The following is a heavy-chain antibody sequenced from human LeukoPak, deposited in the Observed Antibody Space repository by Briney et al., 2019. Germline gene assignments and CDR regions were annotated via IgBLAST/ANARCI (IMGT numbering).Heavy chain of an antibody. Sequence: GGSLRLSCAAFGFTFSIYAMSWVRQAPRKGLEWISTISGSDDSTYYADSVKGRFTISRDNSKNTLNLQMNSLTAEDTAVYYCAKPPSYWGQGTLVTVSS. CDR1: GFTFSIYA. CDR2: ISGSDDST. CDR3: AKPPSY. J-gene: IGHJ4*02. V-gene: IGHV3-23*01.